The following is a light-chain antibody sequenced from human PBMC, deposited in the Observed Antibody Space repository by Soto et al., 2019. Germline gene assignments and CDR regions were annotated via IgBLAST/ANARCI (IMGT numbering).Light chain of an antibody. V-gene: IGLV2-14*01. CDR3: SSYTSSSTLVV. J-gene: IGLJ2*01. Sequence: QSALTQPASVSGSPGQSITISCTGTSSDVGGYNYVSWYQQHPGKAPKLMIYDVSNRPSGVSNRFSGSKSGNTASLTISGLQAEDEGDYYCSSYTSSSTLVVFGGGPKVTVL. CDR1: SSDVGGYNY. CDR2: DVS.